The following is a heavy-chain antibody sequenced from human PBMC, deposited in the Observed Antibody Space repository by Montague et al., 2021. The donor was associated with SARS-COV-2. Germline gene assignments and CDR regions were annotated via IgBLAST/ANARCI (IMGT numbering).Heavy chain of an antibody. D-gene: IGHD6-13*01. CDR1: GGSMNNYY. J-gene: IGHJ4*02. Sequence: SETLSLTCTVSGGSMNNYYWCWIRQPPGKGLELIGYINYSGSTHYNSYLQSRVTLSKDTSKNKFALRLTSVTAADTAMYFCARAPIYRSSWYAYSDYWGQGTLVTVSS. CDR3: ARAPIYRSSWYAYSDY. V-gene: IGHV4-59*01. CDR2: INYSGST.